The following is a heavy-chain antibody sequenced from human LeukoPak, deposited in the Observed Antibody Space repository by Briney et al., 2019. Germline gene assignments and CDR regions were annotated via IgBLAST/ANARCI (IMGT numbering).Heavy chain of an antibody. CDR3: ARETTVTTTMHY. CDR1: GGTFSSYA. V-gene: IGHV1-69*13. Sequence: SVKVSCKASGGTFSSYAISWVRQAPGQGLEWMGGIIPIFGTANYAQKFQGRVTITADESTSTAYMELSSLRSEDTAVYYCARETTVTTTMHYWGQGTLVTVSS. CDR2: IIPIFGTA. D-gene: IGHD4-17*01. J-gene: IGHJ4*02.